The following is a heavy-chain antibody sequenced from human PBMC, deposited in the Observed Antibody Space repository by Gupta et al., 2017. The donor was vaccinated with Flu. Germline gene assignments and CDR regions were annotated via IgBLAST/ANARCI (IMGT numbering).Heavy chain of an antibody. V-gene: IGHV2-26*01. CDR1: SNTRMG. CDR3: XRMGCATTSCFWKNGFDP. D-gene: IGHD2-2*01. Sequence: SNTRMGVTWFRQPPGKALEWLAHSSSHDEKSYSTSRKSRLTISKDTYRSQVVLTMTNRDNXDXATYYCXRMGCATTSCFWKNGFDPWGQGTLVTVSS. CDR2: SSSHDEK. J-gene: IGHJ5*02.